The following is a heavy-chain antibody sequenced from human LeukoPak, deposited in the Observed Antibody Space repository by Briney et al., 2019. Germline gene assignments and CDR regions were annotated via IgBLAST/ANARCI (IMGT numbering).Heavy chain of an antibody. V-gene: IGHV1-69*13. CDR2: IIPIFGTA. Sequence: SVKVSCKASGGTFSSYAISWVRQAPGQGLEWMGGIIPIFGTANYAQKFQGRVTITADESTSTAYMELSMLRAEDTAVYYCARERVMIVGGGSFDYWGQGALVTVSS. CDR1: GGTFSSYA. D-gene: IGHD3-22*01. CDR3: ARERVMIVGGGSFDY. J-gene: IGHJ4*02.